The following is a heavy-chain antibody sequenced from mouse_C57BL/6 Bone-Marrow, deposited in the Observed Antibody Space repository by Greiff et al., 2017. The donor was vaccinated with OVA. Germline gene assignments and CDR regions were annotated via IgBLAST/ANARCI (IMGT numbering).Heavy chain of an antibody. CDR3: TRALYYGNYDWFAY. J-gene: IGHJ3*01. V-gene: IGHV5-9-1*02. D-gene: IGHD2-1*01. CDR2: ISSGGDDT. Sequence: EVKLMESGAGLVKPGGSLKLSCAASGFTFSSYAMSWVRQSPEKRLEWVAYISSGGDDTYYAETVKGRVTMSRDNARNTLYLQMSSLKSEDTTMYYCTRALYYGNYDWFAYWGQGTLVTVSA. CDR1: GFTFSSYA.